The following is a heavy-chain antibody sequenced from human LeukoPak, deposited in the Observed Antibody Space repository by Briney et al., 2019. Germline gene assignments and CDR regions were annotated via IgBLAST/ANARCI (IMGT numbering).Heavy chain of an antibody. D-gene: IGHD6-19*01. Sequence: PSETLSLTCTVSGDSNSTYYWSWFRQPPGKGLERIGHISYSGDTNYNPSLKSRVSISVDTSKNHFSLLLTSLTAADTAVYYCARRTAYGSGFQHWGQGTLVTVSS. CDR1: GDSNSTYY. CDR3: ARRTAYGSGFQH. J-gene: IGHJ1*01. CDR2: ISYSGDT. V-gene: IGHV4-59*08.